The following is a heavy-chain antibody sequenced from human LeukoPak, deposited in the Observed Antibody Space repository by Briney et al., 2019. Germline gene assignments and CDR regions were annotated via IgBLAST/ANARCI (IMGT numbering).Heavy chain of an antibody. D-gene: IGHD2-2*01. CDR3: ARVGDVVVVPPANYGMNV. V-gene: IGHV4-38-2*02. J-gene: IGHJ6*02. CDR2: IYHSGST. Sequence: SETLSLTCSVSGYSISSGYYWGWIRQPPGKGLEWIGSIYHSGSTLYNPSLRSRITISLDTSKNHFSLKLSSVTAADTAVYYCARVGDVVVVPPANYGMNVWGQGTTVTVSS. CDR1: GYSISSGYY.